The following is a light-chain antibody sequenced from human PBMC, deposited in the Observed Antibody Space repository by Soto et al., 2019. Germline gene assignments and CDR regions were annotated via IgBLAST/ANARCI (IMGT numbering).Light chain of an antibody. CDR2: AAS. V-gene: IGKV3-20*01. Sequence: EIVLTQSPGTLSSSPGESATLSCRASQSVSSASLVWYQQRPGQAPRLLIYAASSRATGIPDRFTGSGSGTDFTLTVSRLEPEDFAVYYCQQYSSPPMYTFGQGTKLEIK. CDR1: QSVSSAS. CDR3: QQYSSPPMYT. J-gene: IGKJ2*01.